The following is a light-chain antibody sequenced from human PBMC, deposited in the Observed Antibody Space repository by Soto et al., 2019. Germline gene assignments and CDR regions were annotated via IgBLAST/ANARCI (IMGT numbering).Light chain of an antibody. CDR2: EVV. Sequence: QSALTQPASVSDSPGQSITISCTGTSSDVGVYDCVSWYQHHPGKAPRLIIYEVVQRPSGAPDRFSGSKSGNTASLTVSGLQAADEADYFCKSYAGSNTYVFGSGTKVTVL. CDR1: SSDVGVYDC. CDR3: KSYAGSNTYV. V-gene: IGLV2-8*01. J-gene: IGLJ1*01.